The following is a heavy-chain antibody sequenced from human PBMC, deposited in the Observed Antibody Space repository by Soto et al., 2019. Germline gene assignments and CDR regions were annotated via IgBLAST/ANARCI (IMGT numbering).Heavy chain of an antibody. D-gene: IGHD3-3*01. V-gene: IGHV3-33*01. CDR1: GFSFSSYG. J-gene: IGHJ4*02. Sequence: QVQLVESGGGVVQPGRSLRLSCAASGFSFSSYGMHWVRQAPGKGLEWVAVIWYDGSNKYYAESVKGRFTISRDNSKNTRYLQMNSLRAEDTAVYYCARVGYDFWSGYSGGLDYWGQGTLVTVSS. CDR3: ARVGYDFWSGYSGGLDY. CDR2: IWYDGSNK.